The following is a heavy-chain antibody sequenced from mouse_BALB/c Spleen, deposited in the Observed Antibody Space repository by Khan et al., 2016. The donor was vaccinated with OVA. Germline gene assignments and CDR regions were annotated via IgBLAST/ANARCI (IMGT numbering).Heavy chain of an antibody. D-gene: IGHD1-1*01. CDR1: GYIFTNYG. CDR3: ARGAFYYGRGKNPWFAY. J-gene: IGHJ3*01. V-gene: IGHV9-3-1*01. CDR2: INTYTGEP. Sequence: QIQLVQSGPELKKPGETVKISCKASGYIFTNYGMNWVKQAPGQGLKWMGWINTYTGEPTYADDFRGRFAFSLETSASTAYLQINNLKNEDTATYFCARGAFYYGRGKNPWFAYWGQGTLVTVSA.